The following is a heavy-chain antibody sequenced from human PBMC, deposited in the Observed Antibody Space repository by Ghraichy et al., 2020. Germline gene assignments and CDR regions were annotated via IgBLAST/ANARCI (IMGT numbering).Heavy chain of an antibody. D-gene: IGHD1-7*01. J-gene: IGHJ5*02. Sequence: ASVKVSCETSGYTFTSYGISWVRQAPGQGLEWVGWINTNNGNANYAQKFQGRVTMTRDTSASTAYMELRSLRSDDTAVYYCARDWDYSWFDPWGQGTLVTVSS. CDR1: GYTFTSYG. CDR3: ARDWDYSWFDP. V-gene: IGHV1-18*01. CDR2: INTNNGNA.